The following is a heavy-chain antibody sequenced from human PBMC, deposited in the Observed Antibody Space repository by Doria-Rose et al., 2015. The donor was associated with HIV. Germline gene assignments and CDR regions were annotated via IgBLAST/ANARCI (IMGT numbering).Heavy chain of an antibody. Sequence: QITLKESGPVLVKPTGTLTLTCTVSGVSLSSPGMGVSWIRQPPGKALEWLASILSDDERYYKTSLKRRLTISSSTSRSQVVLTMTDTDPVDTATDYCARIKSSRWYHKYYFDFWGQGTLVIVSA. V-gene: IGHV2-26*01. D-gene: IGHD6-13*01. CDR1: GVSLSSPGMG. J-gene: IGHJ4*02. CDR3: ARIKSSRWYHKYYFDF. CDR2: ILSDDER.